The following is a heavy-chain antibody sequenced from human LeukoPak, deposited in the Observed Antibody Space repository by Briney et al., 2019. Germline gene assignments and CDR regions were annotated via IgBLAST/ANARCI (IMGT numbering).Heavy chain of an antibody. Sequence: ASVKVSCKASGYTLTSYGISWVRQAPGQGLEWMGWISAYNGNTNYAQKLQGRVTMTTDTSTSTAYMELRSLRSDDTAVYYCARVTMVRGVIMRNNWFDPWGQGTLVTVSS. J-gene: IGHJ5*02. V-gene: IGHV1-18*01. CDR3: ARVTMVRGVIMRNNWFDP. CDR1: GYTLTSYG. CDR2: ISAYNGNT. D-gene: IGHD3-10*01.